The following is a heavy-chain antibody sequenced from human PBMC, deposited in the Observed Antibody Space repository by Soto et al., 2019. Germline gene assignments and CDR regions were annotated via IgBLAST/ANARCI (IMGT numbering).Heavy chain of an antibody. Sequence: ASVKVSCKASGYTFTGYYIHWVRQAPGQGLEWMGGIIPVCGATNYTQKFQGRVTMTRETSTNTAFLELSRLRSEDTAVYFCAREDRIAIVGVINWLDPWGQGTMVTVSS. V-gene: IGHV1-2*02. J-gene: IGHJ5*02. CDR3: AREDRIAIVGVINWLDP. CDR1: GYTFTGYY. CDR2: IIPVCGAT. D-gene: IGHD3-3*01.